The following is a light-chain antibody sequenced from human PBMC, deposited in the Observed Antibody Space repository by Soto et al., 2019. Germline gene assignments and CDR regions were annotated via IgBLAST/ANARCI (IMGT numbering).Light chain of an antibody. CDR3: QQSYSTPWT. CDR1: QSISSY. J-gene: IGKJ1*01. Sequence: DIQMTQSPSALSASLGDPFTITFRASQSISSYLNWYQQKPGQAPKLLIYPPSSMHSGVPSRFSGSGSGADFTLTISSLQPEDFATYYCQQSYSTPWTFGQGTKVDI. V-gene: IGKV1-39*01. CDR2: PPS.